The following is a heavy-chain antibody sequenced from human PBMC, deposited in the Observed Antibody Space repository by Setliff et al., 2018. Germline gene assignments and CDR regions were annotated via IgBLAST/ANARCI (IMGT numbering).Heavy chain of an antibody. D-gene: IGHD3-22*01. CDR2: ISAHNGNT. J-gene: IGHJ3*02. Sequence: GASVKVSCKASGYTFRSYAMNWVRQAPGQGLEWMGWISAHNGNTDYAQKLQGRVTMTTDTSTSTAYMELRSLRSDDTAVYYCARAGYYDSSGYFYLNDAFDIWGQGTMVTVSS. V-gene: IGHV1-18*01. CDR3: ARAGYYDSSGYFYLNDAFDI. CDR1: GYTFRSYA.